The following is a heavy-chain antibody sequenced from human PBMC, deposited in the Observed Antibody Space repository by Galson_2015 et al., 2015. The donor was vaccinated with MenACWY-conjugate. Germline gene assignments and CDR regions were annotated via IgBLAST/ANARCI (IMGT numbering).Heavy chain of an antibody. D-gene: IGHD3-16*01. CDR3: ARQATQERGTFVLPLSS. CDR1: GYIFTNYW. J-gene: IGHJ5*02. Sequence: QSGAEVKKPGESLQISCTGSGYIFTNYWIAWVRQMPGKGLEWVGLIFPENSDARYSQSFQGQVTISADKSITTAYLHWSRLKTSDTATYYFARQATQERGTFVLPLSSWGQGTLVTVAS. V-gene: IGHV5-51*01. CDR2: IFPENSDA.